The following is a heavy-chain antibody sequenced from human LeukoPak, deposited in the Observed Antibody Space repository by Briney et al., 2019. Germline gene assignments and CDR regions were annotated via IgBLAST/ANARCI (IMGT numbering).Heavy chain of an antibody. Sequence: GGSLRLSFAASGFTFSNYNMNWVRQAPGKGLEWVSCISTRSTYIYYADSVKGRFTISRDNAKNSLYLQMNSLRADDTAVYYCAREEEWYASGTYYKGSYSWGQGTLVTVSS. J-gene: IGHJ4*02. V-gene: IGHV3-21*01. D-gene: IGHD3-10*01. CDR3: AREEEWYASGTYYKGSYS. CDR2: ISTRSTYI. CDR1: GFTFSNYN.